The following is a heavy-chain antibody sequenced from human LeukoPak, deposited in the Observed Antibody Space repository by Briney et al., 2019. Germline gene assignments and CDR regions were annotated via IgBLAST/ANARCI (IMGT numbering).Heavy chain of an antibody. V-gene: IGHV3-53*01. CDR2: IYSGGST. J-gene: IGHJ4*02. CDR1: GFTFSTYS. CDR3: ARAGTSVGTTTWAFDY. D-gene: IGHD1-26*01. Sequence: PGGSLRLSCAASGFTFSTYSMNWVRQAPGKGLEWVSVIYSGGSTYYADSVTGRFTISRDNSKNTLYLQMNSLRAEDTAVYYCARAGTSVGTTTWAFDYWGQGTLVTVSS.